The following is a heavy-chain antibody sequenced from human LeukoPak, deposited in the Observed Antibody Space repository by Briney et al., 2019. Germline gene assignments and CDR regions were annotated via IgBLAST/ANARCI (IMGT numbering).Heavy chain of an antibody. J-gene: IGHJ6*03. D-gene: IGHD2-2*01. V-gene: IGHV4-30-4*08. CDR3: ARASRGVCSSTSCYSTYTELHYYYYYMDV. CDR1: GDSISSVDYY. CDR2: VYYSGNT. Sequence: PSQTLSLTCTVSGDSISSVDYYWSWIRQPPGKGLEWIGYVYYSGNTYYNPSLKSRVTISVDTSKDQFSLKLSSVTAADTAVYYCARASRGVCSSTSCYSTYTELHYYYYYMDVWGKGTTVTVSS.